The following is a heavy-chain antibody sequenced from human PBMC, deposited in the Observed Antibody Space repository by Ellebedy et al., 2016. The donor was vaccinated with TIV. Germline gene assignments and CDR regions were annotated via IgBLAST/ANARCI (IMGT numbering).Heavy chain of an antibody. V-gene: IGHV3-23*01. CDR3: ARDPGLSGGGYFYFDS. CDR1: GFTFSNYA. Sequence: GGSLRLXCAASGFTFSNYAMGWVRHVPGRGPEWVSTITANALTTWYADSVKGRFTVSRDNAKNTLHLHMNSLRADDTAVYYCARDPGLSGGGYFYFDSWGQGTLVTVSS. D-gene: IGHD2-21*01. CDR2: ITANALTT. J-gene: IGHJ4*02.